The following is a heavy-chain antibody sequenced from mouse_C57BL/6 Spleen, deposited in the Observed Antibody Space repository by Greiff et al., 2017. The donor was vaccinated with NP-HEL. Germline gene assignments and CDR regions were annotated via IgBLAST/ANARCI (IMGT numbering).Heavy chain of an antibody. V-gene: IGHV1-82*01. D-gene: IGHD2-4*01. J-gene: IGHJ3*01. CDR1: GYAFSSSW. CDR3: ARWGDYDGFAY. CDR2: IYPGDGDT. Sequence: QVQLKESGPELVKPGASVKISCKASGYAFSSSWMNWVKQRPGKGLEWIGRIYPGDGDTNYNGKFKGKATLTADKSSSTAYMQLSSLTSEDSAVYFCARWGDYDGFAYWGQGTLVTVSA.